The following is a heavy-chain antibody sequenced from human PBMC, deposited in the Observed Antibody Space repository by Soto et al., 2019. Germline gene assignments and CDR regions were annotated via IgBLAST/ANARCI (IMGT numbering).Heavy chain of an antibody. Sequence: ASVKVSCKASGYRFTSYGINWVRQAPGQGLQWMGWISIYNGNTRYAQKLQGRVTMTTDTSTSTAYLELRGLRSEDTAVYYCARAGDDCRTTKCYGIDYWGQGTLVTVSS. J-gene: IGHJ4*02. V-gene: IGHV1-18*01. CDR1: GYRFTSYG. D-gene: IGHD2-2*01. CDR2: ISIYNGNT. CDR3: ARAGDDCRTTKCYGIDY.